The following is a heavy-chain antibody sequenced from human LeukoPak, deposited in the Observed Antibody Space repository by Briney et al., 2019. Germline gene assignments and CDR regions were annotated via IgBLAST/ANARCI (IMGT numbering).Heavy chain of an antibody. CDR3: AAGATTFYYMDV. CDR1: GGSISSSSYY. D-gene: IGHD1-26*01. V-gene: IGHV4-39*07. CDR2: IYYSGST. Sequence: SETLSLTCTVSGGSISSSSYYWGWIRQPPGKGLEWIGSIYYSGSTYYNPSLKSRVTISVDTSRNRLSLKLSSVTAADTAVYNCAAGATTFYYMDVWGKGTTVTVSS. J-gene: IGHJ6*03.